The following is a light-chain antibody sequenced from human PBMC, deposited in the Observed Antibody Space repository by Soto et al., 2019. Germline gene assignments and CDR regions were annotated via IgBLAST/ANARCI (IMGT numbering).Light chain of an antibody. CDR2: RNN. Sequence: QSVLTQPPSASGTPGQRVTISCSGSSSNIGSNYVYWYQQLPGTAPKLLIYRNNQRPSGVPDRFSGSKSGTSASLAISGLRSEDEADYYCAAWDDSLSGRVFGTGTKGPS. CDR1: SSNIGSNY. CDR3: AAWDDSLSGRV. J-gene: IGLJ1*01. V-gene: IGLV1-47*01.